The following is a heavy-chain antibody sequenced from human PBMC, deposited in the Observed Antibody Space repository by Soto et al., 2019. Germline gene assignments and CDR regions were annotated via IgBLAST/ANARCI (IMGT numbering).Heavy chain of an antibody. CDR1: GGTFSSYA. Sequence: QVQLVQSGAEVKKPGSSVKVSCKASGGTFSSYAISWVRQAPGQGLEWMGGIIPIFGTANYAQKFQGRVTITADESTSTAYMELSSLRSEDTTVYYCARDQRYSYGRYDAFDIWGQGTMVTVSS. J-gene: IGHJ3*02. CDR2: IIPIFGTA. D-gene: IGHD5-18*01. V-gene: IGHV1-69*12. CDR3: ARDQRYSYGRYDAFDI.